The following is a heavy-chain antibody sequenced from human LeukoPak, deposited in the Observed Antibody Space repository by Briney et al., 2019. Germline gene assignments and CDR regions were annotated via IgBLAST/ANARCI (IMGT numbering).Heavy chain of an antibody. CDR3: ARSLHPSIVGANRGVYFDY. Sequence: GGSLRLSCAASGFTFSDYYMSWIRQAPGKGLEWVSYISSSGSTIYYADSVKGRFTISRDNAKNSLYLQMNSLRAEDTAVYYCARSLHPSIVGANRGVYFDYWGQGTLVTVSS. D-gene: IGHD1-26*01. J-gene: IGHJ4*02. V-gene: IGHV3-11*04. CDR1: GFTFSDYY. CDR2: ISSSGSTI.